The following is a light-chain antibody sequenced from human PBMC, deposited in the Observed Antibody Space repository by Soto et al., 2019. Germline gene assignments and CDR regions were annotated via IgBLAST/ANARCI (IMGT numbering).Light chain of an antibody. J-gene: IGKJ5*01. CDR3: QQRSNWPPIT. CDR2: DAS. Sequence: EIVLTQSPATLSLSPGERATLSCRASQSVSSYLAWYQQKPGQAPRLLIYDASNRDTGIPARHSGSGSGTDFTFTFSSLEPEDFAVYYCQQRSNWPPITFGQGTRLEIK. CDR1: QSVSSY. V-gene: IGKV3-11*01.